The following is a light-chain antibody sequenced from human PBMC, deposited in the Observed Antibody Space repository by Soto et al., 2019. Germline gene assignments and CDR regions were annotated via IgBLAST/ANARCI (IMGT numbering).Light chain of an antibody. CDR2: EVS. CDR3: SSYASTGTPI. Sequence: QSALTQPASVSGSPGQSITISCTGTSRDIYVYNYVSWYQQHPGKAPKLLIFEVSNRPSGISNRFSASKSGNTASLTISGLQAEDEADYYCSSYASTGTPIFGGGTKLTVL. J-gene: IGLJ2*01. V-gene: IGLV2-14*01. CDR1: SRDIYVYNY.